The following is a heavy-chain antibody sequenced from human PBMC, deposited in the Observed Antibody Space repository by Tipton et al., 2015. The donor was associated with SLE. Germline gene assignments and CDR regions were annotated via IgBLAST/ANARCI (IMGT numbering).Heavy chain of an antibody. D-gene: IGHD2-2*01. J-gene: IGHJ5*02. CDR1: GGSISSYY. Sequence: LRLSCTVSGGSISSYYWGWIRQPPGKGLEWIGSIYYSGSTYYNPSLKSRVTISVDTSKNQFSLKLSSVTAADTAVYYCARKGYCSSTSCLAWFDPWGQGTLVTVSS. CDR3: ARKGYCSSTSCLAWFDP. CDR2: IYYSGST. V-gene: IGHV4-39*07.